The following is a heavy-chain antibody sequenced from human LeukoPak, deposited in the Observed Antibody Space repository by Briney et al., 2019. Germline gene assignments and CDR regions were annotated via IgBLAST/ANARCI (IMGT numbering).Heavy chain of an antibody. Sequence: GASVKVSCKASGGTFSSYAISWVRQAPGQGLEWMGGIIPIFGTANYAQKFQGRVTITADESTSTAYMELSSLRSEDTAVYYCARDLLGYCSSTSCHSDASYDAFDIWGQGTMVTVSS. J-gene: IGHJ3*02. V-gene: IGHV1-69*13. D-gene: IGHD2-2*01. CDR1: GGTFSSYA. CDR2: IIPIFGTA. CDR3: ARDLLGYCSSTSCHSDASYDAFDI.